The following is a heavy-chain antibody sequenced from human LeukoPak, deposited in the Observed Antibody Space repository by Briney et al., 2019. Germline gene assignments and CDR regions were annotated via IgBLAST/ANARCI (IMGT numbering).Heavy chain of an antibody. J-gene: IGHJ4*02. CDR1: GFPFSDFS. CDR2: TNSGGTST. D-gene: IGHD2-8*01. V-gene: IGHV3-23*01. CDR3: AKQSYARSLGE. Sequence: GGSLRLSCATSGFPFSDFSMSWVRQAPGKGLEWISTTNSGGTSTYYAESVKGRFTISRDNSKNTLYLQMSSLRVEDTAVYYCAKQSYARSLGEGGPGTLVSASS.